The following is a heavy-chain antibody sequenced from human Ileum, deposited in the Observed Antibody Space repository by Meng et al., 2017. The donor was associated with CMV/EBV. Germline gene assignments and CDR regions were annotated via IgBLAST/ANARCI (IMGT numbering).Heavy chain of an antibody. V-gene: IGHV4-39*07. CDR2: IHSGGGT. CDR3: ARDYGSGSYRHYFDY. CDR1: RSSISSSDYY. D-gene: IGHD3-10*01. J-gene: IGHJ4*02. Sequence: QLQLQEPVPGVVKPSETLSLTCTVSRSSISSSDYYWGWVRQPPGKGLEWVASIHSGGGTYYNPSLKSRVTISVDTSENQFSLRLTSVTAADTAVYYCARDYGSGSYRHYFDYWGQGTLVTVSS.